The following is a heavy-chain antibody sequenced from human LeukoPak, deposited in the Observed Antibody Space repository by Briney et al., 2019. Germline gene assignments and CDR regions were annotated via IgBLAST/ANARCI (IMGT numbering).Heavy chain of an antibody. V-gene: IGHV1-46*01. Sequence: ASVKVSCKASGYTFTSYYMHWVRQAPGQGLEWMGKINPSGGSTSYAQKFQGRVTMTRDMSTSTVYMELSSLRSEDTAVYYCARDRNYDGSVYYEDDYFDYWGQGTLVTVSS. CDR1: GYTFTSYY. CDR3: ARDRNYDGSVYYEDDYFDY. D-gene: IGHD3-22*01. J-gene: IGHJ4*02. CDR2: INPSGGST.